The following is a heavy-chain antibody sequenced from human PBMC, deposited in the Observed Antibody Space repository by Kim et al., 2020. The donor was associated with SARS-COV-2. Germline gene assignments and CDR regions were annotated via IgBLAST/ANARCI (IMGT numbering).Heavy chain of an antibody. V-gene: IGHV3-74*03. CDR2: ITSDGSGI. D-gene: IGHD2-8*01. J-gene: IGHJ4*02. Sequence: GGSLRLSCAASGFTFSGSWMHWVRQAPGKGLVWVSRITSDGSGIKYADSVTGRFTISRDNAKNTVYLQMNSLRAEDTAVYYCARHTNGNKYDSWGQGTLV. CDR1: GFTFSGSW. CDR3: ARHTNGNKYDS.